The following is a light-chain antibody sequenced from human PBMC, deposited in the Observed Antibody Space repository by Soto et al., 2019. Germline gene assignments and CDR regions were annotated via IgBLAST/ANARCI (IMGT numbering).Light chain of an antibody. J-gene: IGKJ4*01. CDR2: GAS. Sequence: EIVLAQSPGTLSLSPGERATLSCRASQSVSSSYLAWYQQKPGQAPRLLIYGASSRATGIPDRFSGSGSGTDFTLTISRLEPEDFAVYYCQQYGSGPRTFGGGTK. CDR1: QSVSSSY. CDR3: QQYGSGPRT. V-gene: IGKV3-20*01.